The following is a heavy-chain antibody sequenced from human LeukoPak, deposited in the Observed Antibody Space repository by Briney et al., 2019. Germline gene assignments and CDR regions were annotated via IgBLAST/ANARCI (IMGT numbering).Heavy chain of an antibody. D-gene: IGHD6-25*01. CDR1: GFTFSTYA. J-gene: IGHJ4*02. V-gene: IGHV3-33*03. CDR3: AKISSSAESNFDY. CDR2: IWPDGSKN. Sequence: QPGRSLRLSCAASGFTFSTYAMHWVRQAPGKGLEWVAFIWPDGSKNYYADCVKGRFSISREKSKNRVYLQMNDLRPEDTALYFCAKISSSAESNFDYWGQGTLLTVSS.